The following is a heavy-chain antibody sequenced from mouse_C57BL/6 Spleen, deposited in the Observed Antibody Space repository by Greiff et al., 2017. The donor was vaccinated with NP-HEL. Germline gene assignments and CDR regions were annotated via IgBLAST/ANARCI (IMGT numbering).Heavy chain of an antibody. J-gene: IGHJ2*01. D-gene: IGHD1-1*01. CDR3: ARVTTVVAYYFDY. Sequence: QLVESGGGLVKPGGSLKLSCAASGFTFSSYAMSWVRQTPEKRLEWVATISDGGSYTYYPDNVKGRFTISRDNAKNNLYLQMSHLKSEDTAMYYGARVTTVVAYYFDYWGQGTTLTVSS. CDR2: ISDGGSYT. V-gene: IGHV5-4*01. CDR1: GFTFSSYA.